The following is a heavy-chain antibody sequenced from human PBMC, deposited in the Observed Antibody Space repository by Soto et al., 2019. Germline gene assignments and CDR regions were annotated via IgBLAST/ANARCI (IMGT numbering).Heavy chain of an antibody. CDR3: AAPVITSPYYYFDY. V-gene: IGHV1-58*01. D-gene: IGHD3-10*01. J-gene: IGHJ4*02. CDR2: IVVGSGNT. CDR1: GFTFTSSA. Sequence: ASVKVSCKASGFTFTSSAVQWVRQARGQRLEWIGWIVVGSGNTNYAQKFQERVTITRDMSTSTAYMELSSLRSEDTAVYYCAAPVITSPYYYFDYWGQGTLVTVSS.